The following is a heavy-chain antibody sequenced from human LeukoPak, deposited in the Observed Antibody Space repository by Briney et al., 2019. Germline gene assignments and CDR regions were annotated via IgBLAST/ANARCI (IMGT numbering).Heavy chain of an antibody. D-gene: IGHD3-3*01. Sequence: PGGSLRLSCVASGFIFSSYWVSWVRQAPGKGLEWVANIKDDGNEQYYVDSVRGRFTIFRDNAKNSLYLQMNSLRAEDTAMYYCARDPYFDAFDMWGQGTMVTVSS. CDR1: GFIFSSYW. J-gene: IGHJ3*02. CDR3: ARDPYFDAFDM. V-gene: IGHV3-7*01. CDR2: IKDDGNEQ.